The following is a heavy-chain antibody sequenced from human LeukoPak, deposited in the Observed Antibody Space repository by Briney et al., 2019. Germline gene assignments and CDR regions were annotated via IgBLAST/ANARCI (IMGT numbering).Heavy chain of an antibody. J-gene: IGHJ6*02. CDR1: GGTLSSYV. D-gene: IGHD6-13*01. V-gene: IGHV1-8*01. CDR2: MNPNSGNT. Sequence: ASVKVSCKPSGGTLSSYVINWVRQAPGQGLEWMGWMNPNSGNTGYAQKFQSRVTMTRNTSISTAYMELSSLRSEDTAVYYCARGEGNSSSWYYHYYYGVDVWGQGTTVTVSS. CDR3: ARGEGNSSSWYYHYYYGVDV.